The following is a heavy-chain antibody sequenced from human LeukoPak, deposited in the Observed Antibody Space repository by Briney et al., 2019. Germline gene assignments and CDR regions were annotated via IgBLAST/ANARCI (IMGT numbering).Heavy chain of an antibody. Sequence: GGSLRLSCAASGFTFSSDAMSWVRQAPGKGLEWVANIKQDGSEKYYVDSVKGRFTISRDNAKNSLYLQMNSLRAEDTAVYYCARGIAATSTWGQGTLVTVSS. CDR2: IKQDGSEK. CDR3: ARGIAATST. CDR1: GFTFSSDA. J-gene: IGHJ5*02. D-gene: IGHD6-13*01. V-gene: IGHV3-7*01.